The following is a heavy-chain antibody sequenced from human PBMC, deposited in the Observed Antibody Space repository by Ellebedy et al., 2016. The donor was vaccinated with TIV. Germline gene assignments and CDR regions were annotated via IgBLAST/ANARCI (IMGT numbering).Heavy chain of an antibody. V-gene: IGHV3-23*01. Sequence: PGGSLRLSCAASGVTFSSHAMSWVRQAPGKGLECVSGISGSGGSTYYADSVKGRFTISRDNSKNTLYLQMNSLRAEDTAVYYCAKDRLMVTTPYDAFDIWGQGTMVTVSS. CDR3: AKDRLMVTTPYDAFDI. CDR2: ISGSGGST. CDR1: GVTFSSHA. J-gene: IGHJ3*02. D-gene: IGHD4-17*01.